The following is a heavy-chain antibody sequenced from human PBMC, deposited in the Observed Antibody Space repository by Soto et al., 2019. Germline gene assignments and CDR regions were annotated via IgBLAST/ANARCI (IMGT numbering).Heavy chain of an antibody. CDR1: GGSFSGYY. D-gene: IGHD4-17*01. Sequence: QVQLQQWGAGLLKPSETLSLTCAVYGGSFSGYYWSWIRQPPGKGLEWIGGINHSGSTNYDPSLKSRVTIAVDTSKNQLSLKISSVTAADTAVDYCARDYGGKVLDYWGQGTLVTVSS. CDR3: ARDYGGKVLDY. CDR2: INHSGST. J-gene: IGHJ4*02. V-gene: IGHV4-34*02.